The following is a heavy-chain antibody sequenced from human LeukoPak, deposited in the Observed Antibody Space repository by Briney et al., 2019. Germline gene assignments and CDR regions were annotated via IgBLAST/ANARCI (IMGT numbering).Heavy chain of an antibody. Sequence: SETLSLTCTVSGGSISSYYWSWIRQPPGKGLEWIGYIYYSGSTNYNPSLKSRVTISVDTSKNQFSLKLSSVTAADTAVYYCARDLIRTGYSYGSYDYWGQGTLVTVSS. J-gene: IGHJ4*02. V-gene: IGHV4-59*12. CDR2: IYYSGST. D-gene: IGHD5-18*01. CDR3: ARDLIRTGYSYGSYDY. CDR1: GGSISSYY.